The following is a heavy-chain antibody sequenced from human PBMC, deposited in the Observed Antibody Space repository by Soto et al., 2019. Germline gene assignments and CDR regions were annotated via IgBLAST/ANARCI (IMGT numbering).Heavy chain of an antibody. V-gene: IGHV3-74*01. CDR2: INGEGTII. Sequence: GGNLRLSCAACGFSFFNYLMYLARQALGKGMVWGSLINGEGTIINYADSVKGRFTISRDNAKTTLYLQMNSLRVDDSAVYDCGRNGVGSFWGQGAPVTVSS. J-gene: IGHJ4*02. CDR1: GFSFFNYL. D-gene: IGHD2-8*01. CDR3: GRNGVGSF.